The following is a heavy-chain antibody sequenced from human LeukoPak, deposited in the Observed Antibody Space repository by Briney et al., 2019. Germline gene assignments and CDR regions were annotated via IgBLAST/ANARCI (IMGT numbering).Heavy chain of an antibody. CDR2: IYTSGST. Sequence: SETLSLTCTVSGGSISSSSYYWGWIRQPAGKGLEWIGRIYTSGSTNYNPSLKSRVTISVDTSKNQFSLKLSSVTAADTAVYYCARGGDAFDIWGQGTMVTVSS. V-gene: IGHV4-61*02. CDR3: ARGGDAFDI. CDR1: GGSISSSSYY. J-gene: IGHJ3*02.